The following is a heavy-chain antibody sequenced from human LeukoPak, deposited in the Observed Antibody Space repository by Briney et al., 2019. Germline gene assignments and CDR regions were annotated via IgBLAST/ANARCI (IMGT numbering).Heavy chain of an antibody. D-gene: IGHD3-22*01. CDR1: GFTFSSDW. CDR2: IRFDGSNK. Sequence: GGSLRLSCAASGFTFSSDWMSWVRQAPGKGLEWVAFIRFDGSNKYYADSVKGRFTISRDNSKNTLYLQMNSLRAEDTAVYYCAKDSSVYYYDSRTLDYWGQGTLVTVSS. CDR3: AKDSSVYYYDSRTLDY. V-gene: IGHV3-30*02. J-gene: IGHJ4*02.